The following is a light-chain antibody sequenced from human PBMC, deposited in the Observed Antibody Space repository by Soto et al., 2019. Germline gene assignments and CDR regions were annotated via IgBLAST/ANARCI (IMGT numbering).Light chain of an antibody. V-gene: IGLV1-40*01. CDR3: QSFDSRGVL. J-gene: IGLJ2*01. CDR2: TIS. Sequence: QSVLTQPPSVSGAPGQRVTISCTGSSSNIGAGFDVHWYQHLPGTAPKLLTYTISNRPSGVPDRFSGSKSGTSASLAITGLQAEDEADYYCQSFDSRGVLFGGGTKLTVL. CDR1: SSNIGAGFD.